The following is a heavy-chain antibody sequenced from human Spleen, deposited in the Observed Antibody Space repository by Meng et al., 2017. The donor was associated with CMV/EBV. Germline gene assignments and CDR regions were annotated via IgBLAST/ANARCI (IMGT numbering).Heavy chain of an antibody. D-gene: IGHD3-9*01. Sequence: SETLSLTCTVSGGSISGYYWSWIRQPPGKGLEWIGHIYHSGSTNYNPSLKSRVTISVDTSRNQISLKLSSVTAADTAVYYCARGESYNILTGYYPLIGAFDIWGQGTMVTVSS. J-gene: IGHJ3*02. CDR1: GGSISGYY. CDR3: ARGESYNILTGYYPLIGAFDI. CDR2: IYHSGST. V-gene: IGHV4-59*01.